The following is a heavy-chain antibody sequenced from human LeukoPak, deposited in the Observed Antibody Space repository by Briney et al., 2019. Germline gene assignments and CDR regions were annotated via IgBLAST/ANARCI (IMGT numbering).Heavy chain of an antibody. CDR2: IYHTGAT. V-gene: IGHV4-30-2*01. Sequence: SETLSLTCAVSGGSISSSSFFWGWIRQPPGKGLEWIGYIYHTGATYYNPSLKSRVAISLATSKSQFSLKLTSVTAADAAVYYCVRDLGYGTGSFDYWGQGTLVIVSS. CDR3: VRDLGYGTGSFDY. D-gene: IGHD5-18*01. CDR1: GGSISSSSFF. J-gene: IGHJ4*02.